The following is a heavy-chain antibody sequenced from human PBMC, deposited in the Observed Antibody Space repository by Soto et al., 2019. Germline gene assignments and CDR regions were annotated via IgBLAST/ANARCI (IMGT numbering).Heavy chain of an antibody. Sequence: QVQLVESGGGVVQPGRSLRLSCAASGFTFSSYGMHWVRQAPGKGLEWVAVISYDGSNKYYADSVKGRFTISRDNSKNTLYLHMNSLRAEDTAVYYCAKARAYYYDSSALGDYWGQGTLVTVSS. D-gene: IGHD3-22*01. J-gene: IGHJ4*02. CDR3: AKARAYYYDSSALGDY. V-gene: IGHV3-30*18. CDR2: ISYDGSNK. CDR1: GFTFSSYG.